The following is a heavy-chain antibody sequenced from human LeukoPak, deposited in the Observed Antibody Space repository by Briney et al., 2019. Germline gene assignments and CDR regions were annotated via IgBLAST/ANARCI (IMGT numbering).Heavy chain of an antibody. Sequence: ASVKVSCKASGYTFTGYYMQWVRQAPGQGLEWMGWISPNSGATNYAQKFQGRVTMTRDTSVGTAYMELTRLRSDDTAVYYCAREGIAGNWFDPWGQGTLVTVSS. V-gene: IGHV1-2*02. CDR3: AREGIAGNWFDP. CDR1: GYTFTGYY. D-gene: IGHD6-13*01. J-gene: IGHJ5*02. CDR2: ISPNSGAT.